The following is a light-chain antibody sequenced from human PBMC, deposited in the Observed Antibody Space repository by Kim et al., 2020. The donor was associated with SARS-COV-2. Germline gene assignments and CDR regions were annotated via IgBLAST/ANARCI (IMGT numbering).Light chain of an antibody. CDR3: FLSYSGTVI. J-gene: IGLJ2*01. CDR1: TGAVTSGHY. Sequence: QAVVTQDPSLTVSPGGTVTLTCGSSTGAVTSGHYPYWFQQKPGQAPRTLIYKTSNKYSWTPGRFSGSLLGGKAALTLSGAQPEDEADYYCFLSYSGTVIFGGGTKLTVL. V-gene: IGLV7-46*01. CDR2: KTS.